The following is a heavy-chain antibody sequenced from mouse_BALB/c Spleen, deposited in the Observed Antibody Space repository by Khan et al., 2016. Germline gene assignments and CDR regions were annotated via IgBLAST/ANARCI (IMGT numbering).Heavy chain of an antibody. CDR2: IYPGDGDT. CDR1: GYTFTSYW. CDR3: ERGGYGNYVFAY. V-gene: IGHV1-87*01. D-gene: IGHD2-1*01. Sequence: QVRLQQSGVELARPGASVKLSCKASGYTFTSYWMQWVKQRPGQGLQWIGTIYPGDGDTRYTPKFKGKATLTADKSSSTAYMQLSSLASADSAVYYCERGGYGNYVFAYWGQGTLVTVSA. J-gene: IGHJ3*01.